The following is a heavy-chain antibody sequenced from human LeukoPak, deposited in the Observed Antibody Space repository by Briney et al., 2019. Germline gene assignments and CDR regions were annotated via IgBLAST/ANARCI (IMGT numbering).Heavy chain of an antibody. CDR2: ISAYNGNT. J-gene: IGHJ4*02. V-gene: IGHV1-18*01. D-gene: IGHD4-17*01. CDR3: ARARTTVTQRDT. CDR1: GYTFTSYG. Sequence: ASVKVSCKASGYTFTSYGISWVRQAPGQGLEWMGWISAYNGNTNYAQKLQGRVTMTTDTSTSTAYMELRSLRADDTAVYYCARARTTVTQRDTWGQGTLVTVSS.